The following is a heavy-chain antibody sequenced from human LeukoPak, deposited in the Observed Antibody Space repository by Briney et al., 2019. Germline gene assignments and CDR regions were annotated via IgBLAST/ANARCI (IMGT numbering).Heavy chain of an antibody. CDR1: GYIFTGYF. J-gene: IGHJ4*02. CDR3: ARDPAADEVGLDY. CDR2: INPISGGT. V-gene: IGHV1-2*02. Sequence: ASVKVSCKASGYIFTGYFMHWVRQAPGQGLEWMGWINPISGGTNHAQKFQDRVTMTRDTSISTAYMELSSLRSDDTAVYYCARDPAADEVGLDYWGQGTLVTVSS. D-gene: IGHD6-13*01.